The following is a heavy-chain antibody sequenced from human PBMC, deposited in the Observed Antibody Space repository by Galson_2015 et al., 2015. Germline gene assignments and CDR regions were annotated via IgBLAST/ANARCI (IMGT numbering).Heavy chain of an antibody. V-gene: IGHV4-59*01. CDR3: ARGGPNDVVTAPPDAFDI. J-gene: IGHJ3*02. CDR1: GGSISSYY. D-gene: IGHD2-21*02. CDR2: IYYSGST. Sequence: ETLYLPCPVSGGSISSYYWRWIRQPPGKGLEWIGYIYYSGSTNYNPSLKSRVTISVDTSKNQFSLKLSSVTAADTAVYYCARGGPNDVVTAPPDAFDIWGQGTMVTVSS.